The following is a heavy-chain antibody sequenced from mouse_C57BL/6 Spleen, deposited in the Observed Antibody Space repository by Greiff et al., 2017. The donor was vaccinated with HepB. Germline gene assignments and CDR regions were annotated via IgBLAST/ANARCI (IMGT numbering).Heavy chain of an antibody. CDR2: ISYSGST. D-gene: IGHD2-5*01. V-gene: IGHV3-1*01. Sequence: EVQLQESGPGMVKPSQSLSLTCTVTGYSITSGYDWHWIRHFPGNKLEWMGYISYSGSTNYNPSLKSRISITHDTSKNHFFLKLNSVTTEDTATDYCARGSNLGFAYWGQGTLVTVSA. J-gene: IGHJ3*01. CDR3: ARGSNLGFAY. CDR1: GYSITSGYD.